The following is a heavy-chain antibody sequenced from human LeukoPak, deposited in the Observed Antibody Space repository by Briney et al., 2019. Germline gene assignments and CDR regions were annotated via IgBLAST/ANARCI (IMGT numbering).Heavy chain of an antibody. V-gene: IGHV3-11*01. J-gene: IGHJ6*03. CDR2: ISRSGSTK. D-gene: IGHD2-15*01. Sequence: KPGGSLRLSCAASGFTFSDYNMRWIRQAPGKGLEWVSSISRSGSTKYYADSAKGRFTISRDNAKNSLFLQMNRLRAEDTAVYYCARVLRYCSGGNCYSGGLGYMDVWGKGTTVTISS. CDR3: ARVLRYCSGGNCYSGGLGYMDV. CDR1: GFTFSDYN.